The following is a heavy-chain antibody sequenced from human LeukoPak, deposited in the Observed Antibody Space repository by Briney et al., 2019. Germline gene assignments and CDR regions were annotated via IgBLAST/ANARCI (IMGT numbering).Heavy chain of an antibody. Sequence: ASVKVSCKASGYTFTGYYMHWVRQAPGQRLEWMGWINPNSGCTNYAQKFQGRVTMTRDTSISTAYMELSRLRSDDTAVYYCASNSGGSSSSRPLDYWGQGTLVTVSS. D-gene: IGHD6-6*01. V-gene: IGHV1-2*02. CDR2: INPNSGCT. CDR1: GYTFTGYY. J-gene: IGHJ4*02. CDR3: ASNSGGSSSSRPLDY.